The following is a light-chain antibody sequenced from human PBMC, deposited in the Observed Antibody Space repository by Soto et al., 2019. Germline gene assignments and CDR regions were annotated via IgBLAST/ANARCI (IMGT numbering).Light chain of an antibody. CDR3: AAWDDSLSAGV. CDR1: SYNVGKNL. J-gene: IGLJ3*02. Sequence: QLVLTQPPSASGTPGQRVTISCSGGSYNVGKNLVYWYQQRPGTAPKLIIFKNNQRPSGVPDRFSGSNSGSSASLAISGLRSEDEADYFCAAWDDSLSAGVFGGGTKVTVL. CDR2: KNN. V-gene: IGLV1-47*01.